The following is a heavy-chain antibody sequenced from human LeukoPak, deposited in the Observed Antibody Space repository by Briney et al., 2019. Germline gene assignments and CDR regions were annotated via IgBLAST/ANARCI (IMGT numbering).Heavy chain of an antibody. J-gene: IGHJ6*03. Sequence: SETLSLTCTVSGGSIGTYYWSWVRQSPGTGLEWIGYIYVTGTRYNPYLQSRVTISVDRSRNQFFLKMTSVTAANTAVYYCARHIGGGIEDMDVWGRGTKVTVSS. D-gene: IGHD3-16*02. CDR1: GGSIGTYY. V-gene: IGHV4-59*08. CDR2: IYVTGT. CDR3: ARHIGGGIEDMDV.